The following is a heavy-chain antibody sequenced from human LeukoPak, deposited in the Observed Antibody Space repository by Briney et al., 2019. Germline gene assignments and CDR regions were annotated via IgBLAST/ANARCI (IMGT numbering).Heavy chain of an antibody. Sequence: PSETLSLTCTVSGGSISSSSYYWGWIRQPPGKGLEGIGSIYYSGSTYYNPSLKSRVTISVDTSKNQFSLKLSSVTAADTAVYYCARDGRQQLVPGWYNWFDPWGQGTLVTVSS. CDR2: IYYSGST. CDR3: ARDGRQQLVPGWYNWFDP. V-gene: IGHV4-39*07. CDR1: GGSISSSSYY. J-gene: IGHJ5*02. D-gene: IGHD6-13*01.